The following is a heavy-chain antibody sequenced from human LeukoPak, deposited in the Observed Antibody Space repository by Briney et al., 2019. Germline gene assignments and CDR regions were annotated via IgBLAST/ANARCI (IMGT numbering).Heavy chain of an antibody. CDR1: GFTFSSYW. V-gene: IGHV3-7*01. D-gene: IGHD3-3*01. Sequence: GGSLRLSCAASGFTFSSYWMSWVRQAPGKVLEWVANIKQDGSEKYYVDSVKGRFTISRDNAKNSLYLQMNSLRAEDTAVYYCARAGVRRGFGVVIYFDYWGQGTLVTVSS. CDR2: IKQDGSEK. J-gene: IGHJ4*02. CDR3: ARAGVRRGFGVVIYFDY.